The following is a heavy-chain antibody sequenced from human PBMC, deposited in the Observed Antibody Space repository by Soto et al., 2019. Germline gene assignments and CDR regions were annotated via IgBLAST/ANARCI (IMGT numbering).Heavy chain of an antibody. CDR3: ARGGGCGGDCYSFTDV. CDR1: GGTFSSYA. V-gene: IGHV1-69*13. Sequence: ASVKVSCKASGGTFSSYAISWVRQAPGQGLEWMGGIIPIFGTANYAQKFQGRVTITADESTSTAYMELSSLRSEDTAVYYCARGGGCGGDCYSFTDVWGQGTTVTVSS. J-gene: IGHJ6*02. D-gene: IGHD2-21*02. CDR2: IIPIFGTA.